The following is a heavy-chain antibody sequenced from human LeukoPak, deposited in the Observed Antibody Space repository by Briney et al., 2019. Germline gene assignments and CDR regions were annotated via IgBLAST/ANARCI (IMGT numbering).Heavy chain of an antibody. CDR1: GGSISSGGYS. CDR2: IHHSGST. D-gene: IGHD3-22*01. V-gene: IGHV4-30-2*01. CDR3: ARAIYYDSSGYYFDY. J-gene: IGHJ4*02. Sequence: KPSQTLSLTCAVSGGSISSGGYSWSWIRQPPGKGLEWIGYIHHSGSTYYNPSLKSRVTISVDRSKNQFSLKLSSVTAADTAVYYCARAIYYDSSGYYFDYWGQGTLVTVSS.